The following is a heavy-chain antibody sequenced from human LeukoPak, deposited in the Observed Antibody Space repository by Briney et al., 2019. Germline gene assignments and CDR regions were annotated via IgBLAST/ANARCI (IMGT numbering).Heavy chain of an antibody. D-gene: IGHD6-13*01. CDR3: AREKLAAAGHFDY. J-gene: IGHJ4*02. CDR1: GYTFTSYD. V-gene: IGHV1-8*01. CDR2: MNPNSGNT. Sequence: ASVKVSCKASGYTFTSYDINWVRQATGQGLEWMGWMNPNSGNTGYAQKFQGRVTMTRNTSISTAYMELSSLRSEDTAVYYCAREKLAAAGHFDYWGQGTLVTVSS.